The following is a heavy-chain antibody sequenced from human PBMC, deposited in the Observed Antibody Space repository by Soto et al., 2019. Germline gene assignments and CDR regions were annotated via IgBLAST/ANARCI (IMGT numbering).Heavy chain of an antibody. CDR3: AREYQTGTQGGWFDL. CDR1: GFTFSSYG. V-gene: IGHV3-33*01. J-gene: IGHJ5*02. D-gene: IGHD1-1*01. Sequence: GGSLRLSCAASGFTFSSYGMHWVRQAPGKGLEWVAVIWYDGSNKYYADSVKGRFTISRDNSKNTLYLQMNSLGAEDTAVYYCAREYQTGTQGGWFDLWGQGTLVTVSA. CDR2: IWYDGSNK.